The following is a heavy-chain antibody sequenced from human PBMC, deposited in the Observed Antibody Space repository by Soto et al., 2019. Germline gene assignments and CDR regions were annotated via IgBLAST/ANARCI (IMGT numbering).Heavy chain of an antibody. V-gene: IGHV3-73*02. CDR1: GFTFSGSA. Sequence: EVQLVESGGGLVQPGGSLKLSCAASGFTFSGSAMHWVRQASGKGLEWVGRIRSKVNSYATAYAASVKGRFTISRDDSKNTAYLQMNSLKTEDMAVYYCTSSGSSVAGPYYFDYWGQGTLVTVSS. CDR2: IRSKVNSYAT. J-gene: IGHJ4*02. D-gene: IGHD6-19*01. CDR3: TSSGSSVAGPYYFDY.